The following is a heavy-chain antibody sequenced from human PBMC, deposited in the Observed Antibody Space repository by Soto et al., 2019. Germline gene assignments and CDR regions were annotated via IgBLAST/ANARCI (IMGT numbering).Heavy chain of an antibody. V-gene: IGHV1-3*01. CDR1: GYTFTSYA. CDR3: AREGKMHCSGGSCQNAFDI. D-gene: IGHD2-15*01. J-gene: IGHJ3*02. Sequence: ASVKVSCKASGYTFTSYAMHWVRQAPGQRLEWMGWINAGNGNTKYSQKFQGRVTITRDTSASTAYMELSSLRSEDTAVYYCAREGKMHCSGGSCQNAFDIWGQGTMVTVSS. CDR2: INAGNGNT.